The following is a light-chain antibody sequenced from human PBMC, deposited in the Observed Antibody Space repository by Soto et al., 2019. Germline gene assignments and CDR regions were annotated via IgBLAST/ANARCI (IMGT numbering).Light chain of an antibody. J-gene: IGLJ2*01. Sequence: QSALTQPASVSGSPGQSITISFTGTSSDVGGYNYVSWYQQHPGKAPKLMIYEVSNRPSGVSNRFSGSKSGNTASLTISGLQAEDEADYYCSSYTSSSTLVVFGGGTKLTV. V-gene: IGLV2-14*01. CDR2: EVS. CDR1: SSDVGGYNY. CDR3: SSYTSSSTLVV.